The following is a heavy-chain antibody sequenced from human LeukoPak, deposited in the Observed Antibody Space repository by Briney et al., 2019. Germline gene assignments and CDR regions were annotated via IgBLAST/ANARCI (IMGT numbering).Heavy chain of an antibody. Sequence: SETLSLTCTVSGGSISSYYWSWIRQPPGKGLEWIGYIFHSGSTNYNPSLKSRVTISVDTSKNQFSLRMSSMTAADTAVYYCARATSPFYTDFDYWSQGSLVTVSS. J-gene: IGHJ4*02. D-gene: IGHD1-1*01. V-gene: IGHV4-59*01. CDR2: IFHSGST. CDR1: GGSISSYY. CDR3: ARATSPFYTDFDY.